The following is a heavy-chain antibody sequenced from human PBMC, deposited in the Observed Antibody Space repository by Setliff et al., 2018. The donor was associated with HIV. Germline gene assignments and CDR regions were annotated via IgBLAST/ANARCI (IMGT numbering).Heavy chain of an antibody. D-gene: IGHD2-21*01. Sequence: ASVKVSCKASGFTFTEYYIHWVRLAPGQGPEWVGWINPETGDPNYAQKFRGRVLMTRDTSITTAFLHVAKLTSDDTAIYYCATGIPSDLDYWGQGTLVTVSS. V-gene: IGHV1-2*02. CDR2: INPETGDP. CDR3: ATGIPSDLDY. CDR1: GFTFTEYY. J-gene: IGHJ4*01.